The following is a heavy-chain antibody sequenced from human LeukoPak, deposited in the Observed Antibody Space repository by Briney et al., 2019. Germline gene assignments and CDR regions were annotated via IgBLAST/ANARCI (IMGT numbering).Heavy chain of an antibody. J-gene: IGHJ4*02. Sequence: SETLSLTCTVSGGSISTSSYFWGWIRPPPGKGLEWIGSISYSGNTQYNPSLERQVTISVYTMKNQFYLKVTSVTAADTAVYYCARQGSGYGFGYVTYWGQGALVTVSS. V-gene: IGHV4-39*01. D-gene: IGHD5-18*01. CDR1: GGSISTSSYF. CDR2: ISYSGNT. CDR3: ARQGSGYGFGYVTY.